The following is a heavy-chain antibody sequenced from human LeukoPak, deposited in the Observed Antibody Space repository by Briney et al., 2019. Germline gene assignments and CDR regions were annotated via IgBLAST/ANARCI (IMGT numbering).Heavy chain of an antibody. V-gene: IGHV4-39*07. Sequence: SETLSLTCTVSGGSISSSGYYWSWIRQPPGKGLEWIGEINHSGSTNYNPSLKSRVTISVDTSKNQFSLKLSSVTAADTAVYYCATKAGYDAFDIWGQGTMVTVSS. CDR3: ATKAGYDAFDI. J-gene: IGHJ3*02. CDR1: GGSISSSGYY. D-gene: IGHD3-10*01. CDR2: INHSGST.